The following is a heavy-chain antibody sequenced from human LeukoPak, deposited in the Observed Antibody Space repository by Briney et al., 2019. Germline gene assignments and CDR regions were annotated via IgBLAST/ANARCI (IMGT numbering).Heavy chain of an antibody. J-gene: IGHJ4*02. CDR3: VRHDGMILPV. D-gene: IGHD3/OR15-3a*01. V-gene: IGHV3-49*04. CDR1: GFTFSSYG. CDR2: ITSKPYGEAT. Sequence: GGSLRLSCAASGFTFSSYGMHWVRQPPGKGLEWVGFITSKPYGEATHYAASVSGRFTFSRDDSKSVAYLQMNSLKTEDTAVYYCVRHDGMILPVWGQGTLVTVSS.